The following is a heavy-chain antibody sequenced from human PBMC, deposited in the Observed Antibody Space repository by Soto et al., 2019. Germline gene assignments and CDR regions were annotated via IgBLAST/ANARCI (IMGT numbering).Heavy chain of an antibody. Sequence: SETLSLTCTVSGGSISSSSYYWGWIRQPPGKGLEWIGSIYYSGSTYYNPSLKSRVTISVDTSKNQFSLKLSSVTAADTAVYYCARHYYGSGPLGAFDIWGQGTMVTVSS. CDR3: ARHYYGSGPLGAFDI. CDR2: IYYSGST. J-gene: IGHJ3*02. D-gene: IGHD3-10*01. CDR1: GGSISSSSYY. V-gene: IGHV4-39*01.